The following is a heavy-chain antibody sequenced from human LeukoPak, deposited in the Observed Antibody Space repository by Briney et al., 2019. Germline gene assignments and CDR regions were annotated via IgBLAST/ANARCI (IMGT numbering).Heavy chain of an antibody. CDR2: IIPILGIA. CDR1: GGTFSSYA. Sequence: ASVKVSCKASGGTFSSYAISWVRQAPGQGLEWMGRIIPILGIANYARKFQGRVTITADKSTSTAYMELSSLRSEDTAVYYCARDLRAGYCSGGSCGMDVWGQGTTVTVSS. D-gene: IGHD2-15*01. CDR3: ARDLRAGYCSGGSCGMDV. J-gene: IGHJ6*02. V-gene: IGHV1-69*04.